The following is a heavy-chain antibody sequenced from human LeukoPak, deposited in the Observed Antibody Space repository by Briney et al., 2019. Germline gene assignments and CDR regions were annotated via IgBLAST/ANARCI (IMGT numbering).Heavy chain of an antibody. Sequence: TAGGSLRLSCVASGFTFSDCYMSWIRQAPGKGLEWVSYVSSSGSTIYYADSVKGRFTISRDNSKNTLYLQMNSLRAEDTAVYYCAKYMVRGVTFNWFDPWGQGTLVTVSS. V-gene: IGHV3-11*01. CDR2: VSSSGSTI. CDR1: GFTFSDCY. CDR3: AKYMVRGVTFNWFDP. J-gene: IGHJ5*02. D-gene: IGHD3-10*01.